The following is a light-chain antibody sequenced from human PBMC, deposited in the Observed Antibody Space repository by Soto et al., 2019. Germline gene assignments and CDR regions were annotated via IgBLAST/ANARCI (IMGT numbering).Light chain of an antibody. J-gene: IGKJ4*01. CDR1: HDVSRN. CDR3: QEYNSMFS. V-gene: IGKV1-33*01. CDR2: DAS. Sequence: DIQMTQSPSSLSASEGDRVTITCQSSHDVSRNLNWFQQKPGEAPQLLIYDASNLERGVPSSFSGSGSGTDFTLTFSSLQPEDVATYLCQEYNSMFSFRGGTEVEI.